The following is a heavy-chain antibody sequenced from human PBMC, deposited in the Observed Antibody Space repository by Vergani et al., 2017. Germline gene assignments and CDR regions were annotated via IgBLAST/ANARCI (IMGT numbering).Heavy chain of an antibody. J-gene: IGHJ1*01. CDR3: ASWWAFIVGATTHEYFQH. CDR2: IYYSGST. CDR1: GGSISSSSYY. V-gene: IGHV4-39*07. Sequence: QLQLQESGPGLVKPSETLSLTCTVSGGSISSSSYYWGWIRQPPGKGLEWIGSIYYSGSTYYNPSLKSRVTISVDTSKNQFSLKLSSVTAADTAVYYCASWWAFIVGATTHEYFQHWGQGTLVTVSS. D-gene: IGHD1-26*01.